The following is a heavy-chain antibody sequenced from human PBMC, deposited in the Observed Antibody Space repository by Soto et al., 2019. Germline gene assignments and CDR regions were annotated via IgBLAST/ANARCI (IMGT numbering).Heavy chain of an antibody. CDR1: GLTFSSYA. J-gene: IGHJ3*02. Sequence: EVQLLESGGGLVQPGGSLRLSCAASGLTFSSYAMSWVRQAPGKGLEWVSAISGSGGSTYYADSVKGRFTISRDNSKNTLYLQMNSLRAEDTAVYYCAKDMGSGYDYELRDAFDIWGQGTMVTVSS. CDR2: ISGSGGST. V-gene: IGHV3-23*01. CDR3: AKDMGSGYDYELRDAFDI. D-gene: IGHD5-12*01.